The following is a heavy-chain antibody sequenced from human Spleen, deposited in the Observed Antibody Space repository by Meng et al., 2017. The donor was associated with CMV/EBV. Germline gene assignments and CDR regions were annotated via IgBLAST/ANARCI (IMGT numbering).Heavy chain of an antibody. CDR2: IYYTGST. Sequence: SETLSLTCTVSGDSVTFYYWSWIRQPPGKGLEWIGYIYYTGSTDYNPSLKSRVTMSVDTSKNQFSLNLSSVTAADAAVYYCARVAWNHLVDYWGQGTLVTVSS. D-gene: IGHD1-1*01. CDR3: ARVAWNHLVDY. V-gene: IGHV4-59*02. J-gene: IGHJ4*02. CDR1: GDSVTFYY.